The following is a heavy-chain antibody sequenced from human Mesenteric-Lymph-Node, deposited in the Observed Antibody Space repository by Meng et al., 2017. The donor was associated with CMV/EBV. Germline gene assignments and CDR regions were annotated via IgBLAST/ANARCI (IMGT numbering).Heavy chain of an antibody. D-gene: IGHD6-13*01. CDR3: ARAAADPKYYYYYGMDV. Sequence: SETLSLTCTVSGGSVSSGSYYWSWIRQPPGKGLEWIGYIYYSGSTNYNPSLKSRVTISVDTSKNRFSLKLSSVTAADTAVYYCARAAADPKYYYYYGMDVWGQGTTVTVSS. CDR1: GGSVSSGSYY. V-gene: IGHV4-61*01. J-gene: IGHJ6*02. CDR2: IYYSGST.